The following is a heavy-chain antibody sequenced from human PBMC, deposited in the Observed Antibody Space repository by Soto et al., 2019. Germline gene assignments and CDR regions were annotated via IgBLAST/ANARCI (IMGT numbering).Heavy chain of an antibody. J-gene: IGHJ4*02. V-gene: IGHV3-30-3*01. CDR3: ATVPAGGCDY. Sequence: QVQLVESGGGVVQPGRSLRLSCAASGFTFSSYAMHWVRQAPGKGLEWVAVISYDGSNKYYAHSVKGPFSISRDNSKNTLYLQMNSRRAEHTAASYCATVPAGGCDYWGQGTLVTVSS. D-gene: IGHD1-1*01. CDR1: GFTFSSYA. CDR2: ISYDGSNK.